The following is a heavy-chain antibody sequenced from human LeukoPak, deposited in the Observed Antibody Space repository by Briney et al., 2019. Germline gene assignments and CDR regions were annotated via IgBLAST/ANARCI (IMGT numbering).Heavy chain of an antibody. J-gene: IGHJ4*01. CDR3: ARGGFDY. V-gene: IGHV3-7*01. Sequence: PGGSLRLSCAASGFTFISYWMSWVRQAPGKGLEWVANIKQDGSEKYYVDSVKGRFTISRDNAKNSLYLQMNSLRAEDTAVYYCARGGFDYWGHGTLVTVSS. CDR2: IKQDGSEK. CDR1: GFTFISYW.